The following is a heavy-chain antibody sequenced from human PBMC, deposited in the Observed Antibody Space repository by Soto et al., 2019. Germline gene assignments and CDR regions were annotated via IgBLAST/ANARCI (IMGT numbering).Heavy chain of an antibody. CDR2: IGGSDGST. V-gene: IGHV3-23*01. CDR3: AKERSSGYYFFDY. CDR1: GFTFSNYA. Sequence: EVQLLESGGGLVQPGGSLRLSCAASGFTFSNYAMSWVRQAPGEGLEWVSTIGGSDGSTYYADSVKGRFTISRDIYKNTLYLQMNILRADDTAIYYCAKERSSGYYFFDYWGQGTLVSV. D-gene: IGHD5-12*01. J-gene: IGHJ4*02.